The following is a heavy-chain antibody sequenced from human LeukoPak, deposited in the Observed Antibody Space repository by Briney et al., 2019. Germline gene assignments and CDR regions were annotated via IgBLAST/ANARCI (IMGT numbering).Heavy chain of an antibody. Sequence: KPSETLSLTCTVSGDSIRSYYWSWIRQPPGKGLEWIANIFSSGSTNYNPSHNSRVTISVDTSKNQFSLKLSSVTAADTAVYYCARGKGYCTGGNCYVYYYTMDVWGQGTTVTVSS. CDR2: IFSSGST. CDR3: ARGKGYCTGGNCYVYYYTMDV. D-gene: IGHD2-15*01. V-gene: IGHV4-59*01. CDR1: GDSIRSYY. J-gene: IGHJ6*02.